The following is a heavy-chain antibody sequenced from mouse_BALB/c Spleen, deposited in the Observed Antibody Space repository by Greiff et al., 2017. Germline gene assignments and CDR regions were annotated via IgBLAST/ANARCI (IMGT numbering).Heavy chain of an antibody. J-gene: IGHJ2*01. CDR2: ISSGGSYT. Sequence: EVMLVESGGGLVKPGGSLKLSCAASGFTFSSYTMSWVRQTPEKRLEWVATISSGGSYTYYPDSVKGRFTISRDNAKNTLYLQMSSLKSEDTAMYYCTRDQPYHGNYRYFDYWGQGTTLTVSS. D-gene: IGHD2-10*01. CDR3: TRDQPYHGNYRYFDY. V-gene: IGHV5-6-4*01. CDR1: GFTFSSYT.